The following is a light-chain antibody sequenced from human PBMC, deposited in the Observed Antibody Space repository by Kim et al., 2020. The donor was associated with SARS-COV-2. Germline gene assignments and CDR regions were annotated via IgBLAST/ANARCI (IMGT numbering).Light chain of an antibody. J-gene: IGLJ2*01. CDR2: DDS. CDR3: QVWDNNGDHSVL. V-gene: IGLV3-21*03. Sequence: PGKTARITCGGNNIGGKSVHWYQQKPGQAPGLVVYDDSDRPSGIPERFSGSNSGNTATLTINRVEAGDEADYYCQVWDNNGDHSVLFGGGTQLTVL. CDR1: NIGGKS.